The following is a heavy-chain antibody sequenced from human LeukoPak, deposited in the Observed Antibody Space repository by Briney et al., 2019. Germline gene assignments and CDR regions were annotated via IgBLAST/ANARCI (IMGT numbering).Heavy chain of an antibody. J-gene: IGHJ4*02. Sequence: ASVKVSCKASGGTFSSYAISWVRQAPGQGLEWMGGIIPIFGTANYAQKFQGRVTITADESTSTAYMELSSLRAEDTAVYYCAREPRILYDYVWGSYRSSLTWFDYWGQGTLVTVSS. V-gene: IGHV1-69*13. CDR2: IIPIFGTA. CDR1: GGTFSSYA. CDR3: AREPRILYDYVWGSYRSSLTWFDY. D-gene: IGHD3-16*02.